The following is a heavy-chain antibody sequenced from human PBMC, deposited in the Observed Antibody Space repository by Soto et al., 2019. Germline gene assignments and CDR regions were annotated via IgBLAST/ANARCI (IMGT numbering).Heavy chain of an antibody. V-gene: IGHV3-30-3*01. CDR3: ASLSSLGYCSGGSCLDAFDI. D-gene: IGHD2-15*01. CDR1: GFTFSSYA. J-gene: IGHJ3*02. CDR2: ISYDGSNK. Sequence: GGSLRLSCAASGFTFSSYAMHWVRQAPGKGLEWVAVISYDGSNKYYADSVKGRFTISRDNSKNTLYLQMNSLRAEDTAVYYCASLSSLGYCSGGSCLDAFDIWDQGTMVTVSS.